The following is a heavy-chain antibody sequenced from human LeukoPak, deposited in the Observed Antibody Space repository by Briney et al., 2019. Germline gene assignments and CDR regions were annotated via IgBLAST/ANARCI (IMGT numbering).Heavy chain of an antibody. CDR2: INPHNGDI. CDR1: GYTFIGYY. Sequence: ASVKVSCKASGYTFIGYYLHWVRQAPGQGLEWMGWINPHNGDINYAQKFQGRVTMTRDTSITTAYMDLSRLKSDDTAVYYCATVRDIVVGGGPYYFDYWGQGTLVTVSS. D-gene: IGHD2-15*01. CDR3: ATVRDIVVGGGPYYFDY. J-gene: IGHJ4*02. V-gene: IGHV1-2*02.